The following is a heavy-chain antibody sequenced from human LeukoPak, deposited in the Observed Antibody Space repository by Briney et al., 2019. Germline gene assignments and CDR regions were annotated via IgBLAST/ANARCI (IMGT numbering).Heavy chain of an antibody. Sequence: PGGSLRLSCAASGVTFNSYWMGWVRQAPGKGLEWVANIKRDGSEKYYGDSAKGRFTISRDNAKNSLYLQMNSLRAEDTAVYYCARDKEAAVDFWSGYYPLWGQGTLVTVSS. CDR2: IKRDGSEK. CDR3: ARDKEAAVDFWSGYYPL. V-gene: IGHV3-7*01. CDR1: GVTFNSYW. J-gene: IGHJ1*01. D-gene: IGHD3-3*01.